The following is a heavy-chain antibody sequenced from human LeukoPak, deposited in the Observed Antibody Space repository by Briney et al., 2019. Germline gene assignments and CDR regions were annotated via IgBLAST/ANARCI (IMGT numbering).Heavy chain of an antibody. V-gene: IGHV3-7*01. CDR3: AKDNKERGYCSGGSCYSMALDY. D-gene: IGHD2-15*01. Sequence: GGSLRLSCAASGFTFSSHWMYWVRQAPGKGLEWVANIKQDGSETFYVDSVKGRFTISRDNSKNTLYLQMNSLRAEDTAVYYCAKDNKERGYCSGGSCYSMALDYWGQGNLVTVSS. CDR1: GFTFSSHW. CDR2: IKQDGSET. J-gene: IGHJ4*02.